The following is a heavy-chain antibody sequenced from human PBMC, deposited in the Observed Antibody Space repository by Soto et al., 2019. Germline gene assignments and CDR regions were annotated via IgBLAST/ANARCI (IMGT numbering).Heavy chain of an antibody. V-gene: IGHV3-30*18. CDR2: ISYDGSNK. Sequence: GGSLRLSCAASGFSFSSYAMTWVRQAPGKGLEWVAVISYDGSNKYYADSVKGRFTISRDNSKNTLYLQMNSLRAEDTAVYYCAKDARMVYAVIYGMDVWGQGTTVTVSS. D-gene: IGHD2-8*01. CDR3: AKDARMVYAVIYGMDV. CDR1: GFSFSSYA. J-gene: IGHJ6*02.